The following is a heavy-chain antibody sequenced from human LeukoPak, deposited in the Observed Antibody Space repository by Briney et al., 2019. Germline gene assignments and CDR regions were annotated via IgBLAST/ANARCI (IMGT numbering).Heavy chain of an antibody. CDR2: MNPNSGNT. CDR1: GYTFTSYD. D-gene: IGHD4-17*01. CDR3: ARDYAAYDAFDI. Sequence: ASVKVSCKASGYTFTSYDINWVRQATGQGLEWMGWMNPNSGNTGYAQKFQGRVTITRNTSISTAYMELSSLRSEDTAVYYCARDYAAYDAFDIWGQGTMVTVSS. V-gene: IGHV1-8*03. J-gene: IGHJ3*02.